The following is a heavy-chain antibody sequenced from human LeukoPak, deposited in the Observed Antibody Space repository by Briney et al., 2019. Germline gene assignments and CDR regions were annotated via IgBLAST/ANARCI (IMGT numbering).Heavy chain of an antibody. CDR2: IYYSGST. CDR3: ARDPSGSYYLSGAFDI. D-gene: IGHD1-26*01. CDR1: GGSISTYY. Sequence: KTSETLSLTCTVSGGSISTYYWSWIRQPPGKGLEWIGYIYYSGSTNYNPSLKSQVTISVDTSKNQFSLKLSSVTAADTAVYYCARDPSGSYYLSGAFDIWGQGTMVAVSS. J-gene: IGHJ3*02. V-gene: IGHV4-59*01.